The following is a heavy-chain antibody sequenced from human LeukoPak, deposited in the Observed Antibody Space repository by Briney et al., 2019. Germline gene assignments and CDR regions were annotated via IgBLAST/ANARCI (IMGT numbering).Heavy chain of an antibody. J-gene: IGHJ2*01. D-gene: IGHD5-12*01. Sequence: PSETLSLTCTVSGGSISTYYWSWIRQPPGKGLEWIGYLYYSGSPNYNPSLKSRVTMSVDTSKSQFSLKLSSVTAADTAVYYCASLVAVSRHWYFDLWGRGTLVTVSS. CDR2: LYYSGSP. CDR1: GGSISTYY. CDR3: ASLVAVSRHWYFDL. V-gene: IGHV4-59*01.